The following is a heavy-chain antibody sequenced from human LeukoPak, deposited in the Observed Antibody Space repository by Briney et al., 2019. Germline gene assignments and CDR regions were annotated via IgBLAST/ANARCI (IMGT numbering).Heavy chain of an antibody. V-gene: IGHV4-38-2*01. CDR2: IYHSGST. D-gene: IGHD2-15*01. Sequence: SDTLSLTCAVSGYSISSDYFWGWIRQPPGKGLEYIGAIYHSGSTYYNPSLKSRVIISVDTSNNQFSLKLNSVTAADTAVYYGARGILLWGQGTLVTVSS. J-gene: IGHJ4*02. CDR1: GYSISSDYF. CDR3: ARGILL.